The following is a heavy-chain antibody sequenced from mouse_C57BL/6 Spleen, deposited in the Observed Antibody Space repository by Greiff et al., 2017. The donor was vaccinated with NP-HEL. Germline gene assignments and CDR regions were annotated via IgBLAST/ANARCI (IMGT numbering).Heavy chain of an antibody. J-gene: IGHJ2*01. CDR3: ARGAPKYCGSDY. CDR2: IYPRSGNT. V-gene: IGHV1-81*01. D-gene: IGHD1-1*01. Sequence: QVQLQQSGAELARPGASVKLSCKASGYTFTSYGISWVKQRTGQGLEWIGEIYPRSGNTYYNEKFKGKATLTADKSSSTAYMELRSLTSEDSADYFCARGAPKYCGSDYWGQGTTLTVSS. CDR1: GYTFTSYG.